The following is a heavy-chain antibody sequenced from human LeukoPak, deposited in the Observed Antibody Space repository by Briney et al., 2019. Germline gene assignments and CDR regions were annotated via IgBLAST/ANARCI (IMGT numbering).Heavy chain of an antibody. CDR2: TYYRSKWSN. CDR3: ARSYSGYIDY. J-gene: IGHJ4*02. D-gene: IGHD1-26*01. V-gene: IGHV6-1*01. Sequence: NWIRQSPSRGLEWLGRTYYRSKWSNDYVVSLKSRITINPDTSKNQFSLQLNSVTPEDTAVYYCARSYSGYIDYWGQGTLVTVSS.